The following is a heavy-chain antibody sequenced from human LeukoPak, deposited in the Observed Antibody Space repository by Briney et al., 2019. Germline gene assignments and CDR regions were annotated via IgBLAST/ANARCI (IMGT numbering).Heavy chain of an antibody. CDR3: AKDISNYYYGLDV. J-gene: IGHJ6*02. D-gene: IGHD3-3*02. Sequence: GGSLRLSCAASGFTFSTYVMSWVRQAPGKGLAWVSTISGSGGRTYYADSVKGRLTISRDNSKNTLFLQMNSLRADDTAVYYCAKDISNYYYGLDVWGQGTTVTVSS. CDR2: ISGSGGRT. V-gene: IGHV3-23*01. CDR1: GFTFSTYV.